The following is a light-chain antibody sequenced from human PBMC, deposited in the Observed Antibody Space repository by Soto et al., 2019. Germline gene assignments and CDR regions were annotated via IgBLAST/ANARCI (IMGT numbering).Light chain of an antibody. J-gene: IGKJ1*01. CDR3: QHYNNWPPWT. CDR1: QSVSSN. CDR2: GAS. V-gene: IGKV3-15*01. Sequence: EIVMTQSPATLSVSPGERATLSCRASQSVSSNLAWYQQKPGQAPRLLIYGASTRATGIPDRFSGSVSGKEFTLTITSLQFEDFAIYYCQHYNNWPPWTFGQGTNVEIK.